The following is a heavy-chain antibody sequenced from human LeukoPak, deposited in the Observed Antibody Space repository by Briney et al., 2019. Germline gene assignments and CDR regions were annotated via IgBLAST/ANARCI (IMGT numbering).Heavy chain of an antibody. Sequence: ASVKVSCKASGYTFTGYYMHWVRQAPGQGLEWMGWINPNSGGTNYAQKFQGSVTMTRDTSISTAYMELSRLRSDDTAVYYCARGYPSGSYYAGYFDYWGQGTLVTVSS. CDR1: GYTFTGYY. CDR3: ARGYPSGSYYAGYFDY. D-gene: IGHD1-26*01. CDR2: INPNSGGT. V-gene: IGHV1-2*04. J-gene: IGHJ4*02.